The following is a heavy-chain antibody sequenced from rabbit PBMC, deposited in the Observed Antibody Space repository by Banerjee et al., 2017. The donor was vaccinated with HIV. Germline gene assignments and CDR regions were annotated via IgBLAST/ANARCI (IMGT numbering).Heavy chain of an antibody. D-gene: IGHD4-1*01. V-gene: IGHV1S45*01. CDR2: IGVATNSRT. Sequence: QEQLEESGGDLVKPEGSLTLTCTASGFSFSSSYWIWWVRQAPGKGPEWIACIGVATNSRTYYASWAKGRFTISRTSSTTVTLQMTSLTAADTATYFCARGNGGVAGAPYFVLWGPGTLVTV. CDR1: GFSFSSSYW. J-gene: IGHJ4*01. CDR3: ARGNGGVAGAPYFVL.